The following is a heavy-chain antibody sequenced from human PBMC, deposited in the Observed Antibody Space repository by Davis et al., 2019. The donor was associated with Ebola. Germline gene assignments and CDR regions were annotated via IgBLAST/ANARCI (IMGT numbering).Heavy chain of an antibody. CDR2: IYYSGST. CDR3: ARTVASNWNEGMDV. J-gene: IGHJ6*02. CDR1: GGSISSGGYY. D-gene: IGHD1-1*01. V-gene: IGHV4-31*03. Sequence: LRLSCTVSGGSISSGGYYWSWIRQHPGKGLEWIGYIYYSGSTYYNPSLKSRVTISVDTSKNQFSLKLSSVTAADTAVYYCARTVASNWNEGMDVWGQGTTVTVSS.